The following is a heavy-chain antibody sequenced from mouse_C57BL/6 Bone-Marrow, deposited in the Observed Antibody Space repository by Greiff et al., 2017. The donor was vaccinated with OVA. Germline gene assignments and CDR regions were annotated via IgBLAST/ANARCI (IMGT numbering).Heavy chain of an antibody. V-gene: IGHV14-4*01. J-gene: IGHJ2*01. Sequence: EVQGVESGAELVRPGASVKLSCTASGFNIKDDYMHSVKERPEQGLEWIGWIDPENGDTEYASKFQGKATITADTSSKTVYLHLSSLTSEDTAVYYCTTYRYWGQGTTLTVSS. CDR3: TTYRY. CDR1: GFNIKDDY. CDR2: IDPENGDT.